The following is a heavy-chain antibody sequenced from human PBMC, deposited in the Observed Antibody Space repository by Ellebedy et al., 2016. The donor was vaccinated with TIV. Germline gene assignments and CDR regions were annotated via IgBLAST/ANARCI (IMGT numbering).Heavy chain of an antibody. Sequence: PGGSLRLSCAASGFTFSSYWMNWVRQAPGKGLEWVANIKQDGSEKYSVDSVKGRFTISRDNAKNSLYLEMNSLRAEDTAVYYCAREVRGDWYFDLWGRGTLVTVSS. V-gene: IGHV3-7*01. D-gene: IGHD3-10*01. CDR1: GFTFSSYW. CDR3: AREVRGDWYFDL. CDR2: IKQDGSEK. J-gene: IGHJ2*01.